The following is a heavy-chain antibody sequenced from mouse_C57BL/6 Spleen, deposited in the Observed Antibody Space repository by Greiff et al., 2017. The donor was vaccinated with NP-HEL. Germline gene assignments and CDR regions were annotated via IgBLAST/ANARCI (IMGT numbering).Heavy chain of an antibody. J-gene: IGHJ2*01. V-gene: IGHV1-52*01. Sequence: QVQLKQPGAELVRPGSSVKLSCKASGYTFTSYWMHWVKQRPIQGLEWIGNIDPSDSETHYNQKFKDKTTLTVDKSSSTAYMQLSSLTSEDSAVYYSARREGIYYDYGFDYWGQGTTLAVSS. D-gene: IGHD2-4*01. CDR3: ARREGIYYDYGFDY. CDR1: GYTFTSYW. CDR2: IDPSDSET.